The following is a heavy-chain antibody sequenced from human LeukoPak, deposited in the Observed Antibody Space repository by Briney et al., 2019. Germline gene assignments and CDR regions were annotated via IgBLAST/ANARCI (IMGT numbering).Heavy chain of an antibody. V-gene: IGHV3-23*01. Sequence: GGSLTLSCTASGFIFGHYVMTWVRQAPGKGLEWVSSIHNGGGETYYADAVKGRFIISRDNSKNTLYLQMNSLRADDTAIYYCARNQQLGGHSYYYYGMDVWGQGTTVTVSS. J-gene: IGHJ6*02. CDR3: ARNQQLGGHSYYYYGMDV. D-gene: IGHD3-16*01. CDR2: IHNGGGET. CDR1: GFIFGHYV.